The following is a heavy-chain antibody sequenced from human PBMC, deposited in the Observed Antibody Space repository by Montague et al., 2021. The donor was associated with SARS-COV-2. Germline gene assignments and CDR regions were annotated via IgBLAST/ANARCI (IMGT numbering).Heavy chain of an antibody. D-gene: IGHD3-10*01. J-gene: IGHJ4*02. CDR2: ISRSGDST. CDR1: GFTFDDYG. Sequence: SLRLSLSVSGFTFDDYGMSWVRQAPGKGLEWVSGISRSGDSTAYGDSVKGRFIISRDNAKNTLYLQMNSLRVEDTAFYHCSRGGGMIRGVVDFWGQGILVSVSS. CDR3: SRGGGMIRGVVDF. V-gene: IGHV3-20*02.